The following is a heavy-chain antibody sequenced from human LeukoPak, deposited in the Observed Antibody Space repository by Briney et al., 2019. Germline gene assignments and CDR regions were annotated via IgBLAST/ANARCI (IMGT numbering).Heavy chain of an antibody. J-gene: IGHJ6*02. CDR3: AKELRSSGWFYYDMDV. V-gene: IGHV3-23*01. CDR2: ISVSGGST. CDR1: GFTFSSYA. D-gene: IGHD6-19*01. Sequence: PGGSLGLSCAASGFTFSSYALSWVRQAPGKGLEWVSAISVSGGSTYFADSVKGRFTISRDNSKNTLYLQMNSLRAEDTAVYYCAKELRSSGWFYYDMDVWGQGTTVTVSS.